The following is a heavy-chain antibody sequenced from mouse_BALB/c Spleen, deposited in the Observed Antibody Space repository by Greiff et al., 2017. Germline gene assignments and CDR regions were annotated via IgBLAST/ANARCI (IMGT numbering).Heavy chain of an antibody. CDR3: ARSYYYGGSYVRTWFAY. V-gene: IGHV1-4*02. Sequence: QVQLQQSAAELARPGASVKMSCKASGYTFTSYTMHWVKQRPGQGLEWIGYINPSSGYTEYNQKFKDKTTLTADKSSSTAYMQLSSLTSEDSAVYYCARSYYYGGSYVRTWFAYWGQGTLVTVSA. J-gene: IGHJ3*01. CDR1: GYTFTSYT. D-gene: IGHD1-1*01. CDR2: INPSSGYT.